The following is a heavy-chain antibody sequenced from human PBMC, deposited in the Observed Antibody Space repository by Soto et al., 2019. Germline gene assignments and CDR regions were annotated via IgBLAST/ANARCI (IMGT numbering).Heavy chain of an antibody. J-gene: IGHJ6*02. D-gene: IGHD6-19*01. Sequence: PSETQSLTCTVSGGSISSSSYYWGWIRQPPGEGLEWIGSIYYSGSTYYNPSLKSRVTISVDTSKNQFSLKLSSVAAADTAVYYCARQDSSGWYYAYYGMDVWGQGTTVTVSS. CDR2: IYYSGST. CDR1: GGSISSSSYY. V-gene: IGHV4-39*01. CDR3: ARQDSSGWYYAYYGMDV.